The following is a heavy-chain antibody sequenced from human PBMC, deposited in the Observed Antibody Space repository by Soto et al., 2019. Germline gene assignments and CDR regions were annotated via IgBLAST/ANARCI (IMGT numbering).Heavy chain of an antibody. CDR1: GFTFSSYA. D-gene: IGHD6-19*01. Sequence: GGSLRLSCAASGFTFSSYAMSWVRQAPGKGLEWVSAISGSGGSTYYADSVKGRFTISRDNSKNTLYLQMNSLRAEDTAVYYCANTYSSGWGGDAFDIWGHGTMVTVSS. CDR2: ISGSGGST. V-gene: IGHV3-23*01. CDR3: ANTYSSGWGGDAFDI. J-gene: IGHJ3*02.